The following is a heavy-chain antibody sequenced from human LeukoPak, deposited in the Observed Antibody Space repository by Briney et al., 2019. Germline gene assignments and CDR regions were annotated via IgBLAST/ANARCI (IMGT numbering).Heavy chain of an antibody. V-gene: IGHV4-59*08. Sequence: SETLSLTCSVSGGSISGYSWNWLRQPPGKEHEWIGYVFHSGTTHYNPSLQSRVTMSVDTSNNKFSLKLTSVSAADTAVYYCARHRMKSGSSSYYFDYWGQGTLVTVSS. J-gene: IGHJ4*02. D-gene: IGHD1-26*01. CDR3: ARHRMKSGSSSYYFDY. CDR2: VFHSGTT. CDR1: GGSISGYS.